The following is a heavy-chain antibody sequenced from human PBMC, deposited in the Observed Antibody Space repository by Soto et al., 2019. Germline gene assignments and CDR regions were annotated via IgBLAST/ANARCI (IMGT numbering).Heavy chain of an antibody. CDR3: ARGPITGKRHWFDP. J-gene: IGHJ5*02. CDR2: INAGNGNT. D-gene: IGHD1-20*01. Sequence: ASVKVSCKASGYTFTSYAMHWVRQAPGQRLEWMGWINAGNGNTKYSQKFQGRVTITRDTSASTAYMELSSLRSEDTAVYYCARGPITGKRHWFDPWGQGTLVTV. CDR1: GYTFTSYA. V-gene: IGHV1-3*01.